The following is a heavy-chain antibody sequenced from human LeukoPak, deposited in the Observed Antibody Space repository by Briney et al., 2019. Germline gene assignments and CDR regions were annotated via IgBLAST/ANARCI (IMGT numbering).Heavy chain of an antibody. V-gene: IGHV6-1*01. CDR1: GDSVSSNSAA. Sequence: SQTLSLTCAISGDSVSSNSAAWNWIRQPPSRGLEWLGATYYRSKWFNDYAVSVKSRMTINPDTSNNQFSLHLNSVTPEDTAVYYCARAAKGYFYVMDVWGQGTTVTVSS. CDR3: ARAAKGYFYVMDV. CDR2: TYYRSKWFN. J-gene: IGHJ6*02.